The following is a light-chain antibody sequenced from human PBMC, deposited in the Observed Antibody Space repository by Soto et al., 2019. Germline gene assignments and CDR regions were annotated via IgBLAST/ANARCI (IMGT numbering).Light chain of an antibody. Sequence: DIQMTQSTSTLSASVGDRVTITCRASQSISTWLDWYQQKPGKAPKLLIYNASSLESGVPSRFSGSGSGTEFTLTISSLQPDDFATYYCQQYNSYSRTFGQGTEVEIK. CDR1: QSISTW. CDR3: QQYNSYSRT. V-gene: IGKV1-5*03. J-gene: IGKJ1*01. CDR2: NAS.